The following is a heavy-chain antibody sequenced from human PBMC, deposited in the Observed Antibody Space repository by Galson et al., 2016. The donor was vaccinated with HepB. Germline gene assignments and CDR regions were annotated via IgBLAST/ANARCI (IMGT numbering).Heavy chain of an antibody. CDR2: ISYDGSNK. J-gene: IGHJ4*02. CDR3: AGGLGGGDDY. CDR1: GFTFSSYG. V-gene: IGHV3-30*03. Sequence: SLRLSCAASGFTFSSYGMHWVRQAPGKGLEWVAVISYDGSNKYSVDSVKGRFTVSRDNAKNTLHLQMNSLRAEDTAVYYCAGGLGGGDDYWGQGTLVTVSS. D-gene: IGHD2-21*01.